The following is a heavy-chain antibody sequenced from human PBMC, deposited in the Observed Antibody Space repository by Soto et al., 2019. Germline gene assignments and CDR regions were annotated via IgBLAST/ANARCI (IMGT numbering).Heavy chain of an antibody. Sequence: GGSLRLSCGGSGFIFSRYGMHWVRQAPGKGLEWVTGISYDGGERFYADSVKGRFTISRDNSKNRLDLQMSSLRPEDTAVYYCARDLPLYCRGDCNFDYWGQGTLVTVSS. J-gene: IGHJ4*02. D-gene: IGHD2-21*02. CDR1: GFIFSRYG. V-gene: IGHV3-30*03. CDR2: ISYDGGER. CDR3: ARDLPLYCRGDCNFDY.